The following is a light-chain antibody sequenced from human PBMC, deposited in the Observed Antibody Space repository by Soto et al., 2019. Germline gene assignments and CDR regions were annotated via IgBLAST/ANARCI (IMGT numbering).Light chain of an antibody. CDR1: SSDVGAYDY. Sequence: QSALTQPPSASGSPGQSVTISCTGTSSDVGAYDYVSWYQRHPGKAPKLILYEVNKRPSGIPDRFSGSKSGTSASLAISGLQSEDEADYYCAAWDDSLNGPVFGGGTKLTVL. CDR3: AAWDDSLNGPV. V-gene: IGLV2-8*01. CDR2: EVN. J-gene: IGLJ2*01.